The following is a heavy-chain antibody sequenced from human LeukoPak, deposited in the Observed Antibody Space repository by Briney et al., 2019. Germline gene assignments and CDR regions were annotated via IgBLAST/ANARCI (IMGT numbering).Heavy chain of an antibody. Sequence: GGSLRLSCAASGFTFSSYAMHWVRQAPGKGLEWVAVISYDGSNKYYADSVKGRFTISRDNSKNTLYLQMNSLRAEDTAVYYCARVGVLLNGDFDYWGQGTLVTVSS. CDR3: ARVGVLLNGDFDY. J-gene: IGHJ4*02. CDR1: GFTFSSYA. D-gene: IGHD3-10*01. CDR2: ISYDGSNK. V-gene: IGHV3-30*04.